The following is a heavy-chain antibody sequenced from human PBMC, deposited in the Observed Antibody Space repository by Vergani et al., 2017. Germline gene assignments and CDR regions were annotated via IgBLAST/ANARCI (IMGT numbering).Heavy chain of an antibody. CDR2: LYHSGIT. CDR1: GYSISSGYY. CDR3: ARSRQQLVRGYNWFDP. D-gene: IGHD6-13*01. Sequence: QVQLQESGPGLVKPSETLSLTCAVSGYSISSGYYWGWIRQPPGKGLEWIGSLYHSGITYYNPSLKSRVTISVDTSKNQFSLKLSSVTAADTAVYYCARSRQQLVRGYNWFDPWGQGTLVTVSS. V-gene: IGHV4-38-2*01. J-gene: IGHJ5*02.